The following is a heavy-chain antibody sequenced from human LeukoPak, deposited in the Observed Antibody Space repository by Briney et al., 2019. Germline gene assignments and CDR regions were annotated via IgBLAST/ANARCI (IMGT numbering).Heavy chain of an antibody. CDR3: ARETGPFDY. Sequence: GGSLRLSCAASGFTFSTYSMNWVRQAPGKGLEWVSSISDSSSYMYYADSVKGRFTISRDNAKNSLYPQMNSLRAEDTAVYYCARETGPFDYWGQGALVTVSS. CDR1: GFTFSTYS. V-gene: IGHV3-21*01. J-gene: IGHJ4*02. CDR2: ISDSSSYM. D-gene: IGHD3-9*01.